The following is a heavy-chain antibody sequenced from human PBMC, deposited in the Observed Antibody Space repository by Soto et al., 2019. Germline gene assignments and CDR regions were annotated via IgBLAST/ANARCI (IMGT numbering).Heavy chain of an antibody. J-gene: IGHJ4*02. V-gene: IGHV1-3*01. Sequence: ASVKVSCKASGYTFTSYAMHWVRQAPGQRLEWMGWINAGNGNTKYSQKFQGRVTITRDTSASTAYMELSSLRSEDTALYYCARDSRVYAVAGTYSVYWGQGTLVTVSS. CDR2: INAGNGNT. CDR1: GYTFTSYA. CDR3: ARDSRVYAVAGTYSVY. D-gene: IGHD6-19*01.